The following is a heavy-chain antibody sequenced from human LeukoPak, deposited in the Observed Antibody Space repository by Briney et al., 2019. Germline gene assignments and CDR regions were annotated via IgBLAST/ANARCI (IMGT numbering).Heavy chain of an antibody. D-gene: IGHD1-26*01. V-gene: IGHV1-18*01. CDR2: ITGNNGNT. CDR1: GYTFSGYG. J-gene: IGHJ4*02. CDR3: ARDQRNSGSYRFEY. Sequence: ASVKVSCKTSGYTFSGYGISWVRQAPGQGLEWMGWITGNNGNTNYAPSLQGRITMTTDTSTNTAYRELTSLKSDDTAVYYCARDQRNSGSYRFEYWGQGTLVTVSS.